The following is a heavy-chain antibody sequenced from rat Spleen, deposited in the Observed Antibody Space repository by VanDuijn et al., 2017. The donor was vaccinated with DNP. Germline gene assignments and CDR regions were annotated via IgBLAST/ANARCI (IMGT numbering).Heavy chain of an antibody. CDR1: GFTFSDYA. CDR3: TTHGSIATISTGAMDV. D-gene: IGHD1-2*01. CDR2: IIFDGSSS. J-gene: IGHJ4*01. V-gene: IGHV5S10*01. Sequence: EVQLVESGGGLVQPGNSLKLSCAASGFTFSDYAMTWVRQSPRKGLEWLATIIFDGSSSFYRDSVKGRFTISRNNARSTLYLQMDSLGSDDTATYYCTTHGSIATISTGAMDVWGQGTSVTVSS.